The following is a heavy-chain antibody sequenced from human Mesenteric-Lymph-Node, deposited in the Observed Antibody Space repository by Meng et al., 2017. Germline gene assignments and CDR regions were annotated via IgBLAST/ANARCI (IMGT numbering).Heavy chain of an antibody. V-gene: IGHV6-1*01. Sequence: QVQVQQAGPGRVNPLQPLPLTLASSGDSVSSNSAAWTWIRHPPSRGLEWLGRTYYRSKWYNDYAVSVKSRITINPDTSKNQFSLQMNSVTPEDTAVYYCARSRFDAWFDPWGQGTLVTVSS. CDR2: TYYRSKWYN. CDR1: GDSVSSNSAA. CDR3: ARSRFDAWFDP. J-gene: IGHJ5*02. D-gene: IGHD3-10*01.